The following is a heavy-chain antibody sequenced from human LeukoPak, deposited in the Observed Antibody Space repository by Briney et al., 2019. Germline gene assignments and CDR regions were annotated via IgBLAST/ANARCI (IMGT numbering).Heavy chain of an antibody. V-gene: IGHV3-23*01. J-gene: IGHJ6*02. CDR1: GFTFSSYA. CDR2: ISGSGGST. CDR3: ATPLGLELHYAYYYYYGVDV. D-gene: IGHD1-7*01. Sequence: GGSLRLSCAASGFTFSSYAMSWVRQAPGKGLEWVSAISGSGGSTYYADSVKGRFTISRDNSKNTLYLQMNSLRAEDTAVYYCATPLGLELHYAYYYYYGVDVWGQGTTVTVSS.